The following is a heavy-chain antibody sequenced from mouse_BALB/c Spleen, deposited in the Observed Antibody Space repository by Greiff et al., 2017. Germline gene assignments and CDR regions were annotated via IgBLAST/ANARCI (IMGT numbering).Heavy chain of an antibody. CDR2: IYYSGTI. V-gene: IGHV3-5*02. J-gene: IGHJ4*01. CDR1: GISITTGNYR. D-gene: IGHD2-10*01. CDR3: ARAYYGYAMDY. Sequence: EVQLQESGPGLVKPSQTVSLTCTVTGISITTGNYRWSWIRQFPGNKLEWIGYIYYSGTITYNPSLTSRTTITRDTSKNQFFLEMNSLTAEDTATYYCARAYYGYAMDYWGQGTSVTVSS.